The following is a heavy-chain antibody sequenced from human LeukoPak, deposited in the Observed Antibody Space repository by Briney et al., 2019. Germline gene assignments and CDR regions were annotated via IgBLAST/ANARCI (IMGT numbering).Heavy chain of an antibody. CDR3: ARHWLLGIAARVSAHAFDI. V-gene: IGHV4-4*09. D-gene: IGHD6-6*01. CDR2: IYTSVST. CDR1: GGSISSYY. Sequence: ASETLSLTCTVSGGSISSYYWSWVRQPPGKGLEWIGYIYTSVSTSCNPSLKSRVNISVDTSKNQFSLKLSSVTAADTAVYYWARHWLLGIAARVSAHAFDIWGQGTMVTVSS. J-gene: IGHJ3*02.